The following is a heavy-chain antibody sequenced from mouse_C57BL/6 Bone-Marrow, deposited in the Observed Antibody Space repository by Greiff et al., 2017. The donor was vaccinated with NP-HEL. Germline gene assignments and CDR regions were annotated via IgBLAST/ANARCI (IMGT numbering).Heavy chain of an antibody. CDR2: IYTRSGNT. CDR3: SRHWDDY. J-gene: IGHJ2*01. V-gene: IGHV1-81*01. Sequence: QVHVKQSGAELARPGASVKLSCKASGYTFTSYGISWVKQRTGQGLEWIGEIYTRSGNTYYKEKLKGTVTLTADKSYSTAYMEIRSLTSEDSAVYYCSRHWDDYWGRGTTLTVTS. D-gene: IGHD4-1*01. CDR1: GYTFTSYG.